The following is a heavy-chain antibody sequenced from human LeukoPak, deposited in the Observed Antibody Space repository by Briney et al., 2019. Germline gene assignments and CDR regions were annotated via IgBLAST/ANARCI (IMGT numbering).Heavy chain of an antibody. CDR2: ISYDGSNK. Sequence: GRSLRLSCAASGFTFSSYAMHWVRQAPGKGLEWVAVISYDGSNKYYADSVKGRFTISRDNSKNTLYLQMNSLRAEDTAVYYCARVRGAEGSGSYEFHYWGQGTLVTVSS. D-gene: IGHD3-10*01. CDR1: GFTFSSYA. CDR3: ARVRGAEGSGSYEFHY. V-gene: IGHV3-30*04. J-gene: IGHJ4*02.